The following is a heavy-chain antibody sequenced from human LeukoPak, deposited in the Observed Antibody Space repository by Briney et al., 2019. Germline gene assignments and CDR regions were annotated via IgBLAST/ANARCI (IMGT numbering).Heavy chain of an antibody. CDR2: INPNSGGT. V-gene: IGHV1-2*02. Sequence: ASVRVSCKASGYTFTLYYIHWVRQAPGQGLEWMGWINPNSGGTNYAQKFQGRVTMTRDTSISTAYMELSRLRSDDTAVYYCARTDIAVAGEPFDYWGQGTLVTVSS. CDR1: GYTFTLYY. J-gene: IGHJ4*02. CDR3: ARTDIAVAGEPFDY. D-gene: IGHD6-19*01.